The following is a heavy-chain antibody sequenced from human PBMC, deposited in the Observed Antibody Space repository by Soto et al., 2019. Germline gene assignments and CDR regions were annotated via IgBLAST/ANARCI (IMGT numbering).Heavy chain of an antibody. V-gene: IGHV4-39*01. CDR1: SDSVSSSSYT. Sequence: QLQLQESGPGLVKPSETLSLTCTVSSDSVSSSSYTCGWIRQPPGKGPEWIGSIYSSGSTYYNPSLNSRVNVSVDTSKNQFSLKVTSVTAADTAVYYCARLYGYCIRNSCHGHYAMDVWGQGTTVTVSS. J-gene: IGHJ6*02. CDR2: IYSSGST. D-gene: IGHD2-2*01. CDR3: ARLYGYCIRNSCHGHYAMDV.